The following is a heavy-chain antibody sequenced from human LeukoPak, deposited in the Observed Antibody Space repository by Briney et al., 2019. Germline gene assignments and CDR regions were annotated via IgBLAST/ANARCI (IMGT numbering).Heavy chain of an antibody. Sequence: GGSLRLSCAASGFTFSNYWMNWVRQAPGKGLEWVSSISSSSSYIYYADSVKGRFTISRDNAKNSLYLQMNSLRAEDTAVYYCARDPLRNYYDSSGYHDYWGQGTLVTVSS. J-gene: IGHJ4*02. D-gene: IGHD3-22*01. CDR2: ISSSSSYI. CDR3: ARDPLRNYYDSSGYHDY. V-gene: IGHV3-21*01. CDR1: GFTFSNYW.